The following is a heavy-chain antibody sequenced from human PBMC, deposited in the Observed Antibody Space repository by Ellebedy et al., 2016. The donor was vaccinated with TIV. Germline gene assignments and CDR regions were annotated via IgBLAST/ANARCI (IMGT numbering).Heavy chain of an antibody. V-gene: IGHV4-59*12. CDR2: IYYSGST. J-gene: IGHJ4*02. CDR1: GGSISSYY. Sequence: SETLSLTCTVSGGSISSYYWSRIRQPPGKGLEWIGYIYYSGSTNYNPSLKSRVTISVDTSKNQFSLKPSSVTAADTAVYYCARDTRSGLVADWGQGTLVTVAS. D-gene: IGHD2-15*01. CDR3: ARDTRSGLVAD.